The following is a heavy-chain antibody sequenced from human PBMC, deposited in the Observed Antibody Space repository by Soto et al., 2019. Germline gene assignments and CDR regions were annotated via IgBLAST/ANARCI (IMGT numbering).Heavy chain of an antibody. CDR2: TVATTGST. V-gene: IGHV1-18*01. D-gene: IGHD3-10*01. CDR3: ARVAGYGSGSRHFDS. CDR1: GFTFATYG. J-gene: IGHJ4*02. Sequence: QVQLVQSGAEVTEPGASVKLSCKASGFTFATYGLSWVRQAPGQGLEWMGWTVATTGSTIYAQKFQGRVTVTADRSTNIGYLELRSLTSDDTALYYCARVAGYGSGSRHFDSWCQGTLVTVSS.